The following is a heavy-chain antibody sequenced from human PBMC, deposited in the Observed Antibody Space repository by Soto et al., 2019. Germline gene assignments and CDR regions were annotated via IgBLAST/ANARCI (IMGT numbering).Heavy chain of an antibody. J-gene: IGHJ6*02. V-gene: IGHV4-31*03. CDR3: ARGRAGSYPPLDV. CDR1: GGSISSGGYY. CDR2: IYYSGST. D-gene: IGHD3-10*01. Sequence: QVQLQESGPGLVKPSQTLSLTCTVSGGSISSGGYYWSWIRQHPGKGLEWIGYIYYSGSTYYNPCLKSGVTVSVDPSKNQFSLKLSSVTAADTAVYYCARGRAGSYPPLDVWGQGTTVTVSS.